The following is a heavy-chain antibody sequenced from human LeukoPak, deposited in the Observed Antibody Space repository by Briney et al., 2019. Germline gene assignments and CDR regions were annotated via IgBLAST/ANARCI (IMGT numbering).Heavy chain of an antibody. Sequence: PSETLSLTCTVSGGSISSGDYYWSWIRHPPGKGLEWIGYIYYSGSTYYNPSLKSRVTISVDTSKNQFSLKLSSVTAADTAVYYCASEAATPSSAWFDPWGQGTLATVSS. J-gene: IGHJ5*02. CDR3: ASEAATPSSAWFDP. CDR1: GGSISSGDYY. V-gene: IGHV4-30-4*01. CDR2: IYYSGST. D-gene: IGHD2-15*01.